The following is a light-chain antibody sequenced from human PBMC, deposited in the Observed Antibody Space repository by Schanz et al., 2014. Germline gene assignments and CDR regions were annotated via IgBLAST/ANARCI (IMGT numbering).Light chain of an antibody. CDR3: QQRNNWPWT. V-gene: IGKV3D-20*02. CDR1: QSVSSNY. J-gene: IGKJ1*01. Sequence: ETVLTQSPGTLSLSPGERATLSCRASQSVSSNYLAWYQQKPGQAPRLLIYGASNRAAGIPDRFSGSGSGTDFTLTISGLEPEDFAVYYCQQRNNWPWTFGQGTKVELK. CDR2: GAS.